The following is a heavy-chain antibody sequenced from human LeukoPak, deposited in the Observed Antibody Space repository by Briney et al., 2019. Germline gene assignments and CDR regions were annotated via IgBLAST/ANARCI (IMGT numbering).Heavy chain of an antibody. CDR2: IIPIFGTA. Sequence: ASVKVSCKASGGTFSSYAISWVRQAPGQGLEWMGGIIPIFGTANYAQKFQGRVTITTDESTSTAYMELRSLRSEDTAVYYCATGLPTDYYDSSGYYGRPFDYWGQGTLVTVSS. CDR3: ATGLPTDYYDSSGYYGRPFDY. J-gene: IGHJ4*02. V-gene: IGHV1-69*05. CDR1: GGTFSSYA. D-gene: IGHD3-22*01.